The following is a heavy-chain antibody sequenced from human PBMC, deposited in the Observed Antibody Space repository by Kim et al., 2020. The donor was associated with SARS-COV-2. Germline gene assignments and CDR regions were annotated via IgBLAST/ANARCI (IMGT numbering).Heavy chain of an antibody. Sequence: SETLSLTCTVSGGSISSSSYYWGWIRQPPGKGLEWIGSIYYSGSTYYNPSLKSRVTISVDTSKSQFSLKLSSVTAADTAVYYCARLTIVYTAMVTFHYYYGMDVWGQGTTVTVSS. V-gene: IGHV4-39*01. CDR2: IYYSGST. CDR1: GGSISSSSYY. J-gene: IGHJ6*02. D-gene: IGHD5-18*01. CDR3: ARLTIVYTAMVTFHYYYGMDV.